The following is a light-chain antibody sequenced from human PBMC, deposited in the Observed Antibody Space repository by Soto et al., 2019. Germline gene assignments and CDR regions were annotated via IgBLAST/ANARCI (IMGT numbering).Light chain of an antibody. CDR3: QHRLNWVP. CDR2: DAS. V-gene: IGKV3-11*01. J-gene: IGKJ4*01. Sequence: EIVMTQSPATLSLCPREKTTLYCRASQSVSNYLAWYQLLPGQAAGLLIYDASTRATGIPPRFRGSGSGTDFPLTISSLEPEDSAVYSCQHRLNWVPFGGGTKVDIK. CDR1: QSVSNY.